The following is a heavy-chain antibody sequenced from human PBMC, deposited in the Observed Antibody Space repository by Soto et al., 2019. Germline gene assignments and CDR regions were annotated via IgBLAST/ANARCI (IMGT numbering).Heavy chain of an antibody. Sequence: SGPTLVNPTHTLTLTCTFSGFSLSTSGVSVGWIRQPPGKALEWFAIINWSDDKLYSPSLKSRLSITKDNSKKQVVLTMTNMDPLDTATYHCAKRVRSRGYFDYSGQGT. CDR2: INWSDDK. J-gene: IGHJ4*02. CDR1: GFSLSTSGVS. V-gene: IGHV2-5*01. CDR3: AKRVRSRGYFDY.